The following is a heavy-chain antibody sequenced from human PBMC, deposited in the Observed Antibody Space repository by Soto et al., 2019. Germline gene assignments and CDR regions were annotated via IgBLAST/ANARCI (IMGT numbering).Heavy chain of an antibody. CDR3: ARDAYNWNYGDYYGMDV. V-gene: IGHV3-33*01. CDR1: GFTFSSYG. Sequence: GGSLRLSCAASGFTFSSYGMHWVRQAPGKGLEWVAVIWYDGSNKYYADSVKGRFTISRDNSKNTLYLQMNSLRAEDTAVYYCARDAYNWNYGDYYGMDVWGQGTTVTVSS. CDR2: IWYDGSNK. D-gene: IGHD1-7*01. J-gene: IGHJ6*02.